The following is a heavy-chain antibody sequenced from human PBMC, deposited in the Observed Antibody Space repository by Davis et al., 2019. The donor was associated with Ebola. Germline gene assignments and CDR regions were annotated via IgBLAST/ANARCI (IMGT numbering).Heavy chain of an antibody. Sequence: SCAVSCFTFTKAWLNWVRLAPGKGLEWVGRIKTKTEAETLDYAAPVKGRFTISRDDSKNTLYLQMNSLKTEDTALYFCTTLGMTSVHVDFWGQGILVTVSS. D-gene: IGHD5/OR15-5a*01. V-gene: IGHV3-15*07. CDR2: IKTKTEAETL. J-gene: IGHJ4*02. CDR1: CFTFTKAW. CDR3: TTLGMTSVHVDF.